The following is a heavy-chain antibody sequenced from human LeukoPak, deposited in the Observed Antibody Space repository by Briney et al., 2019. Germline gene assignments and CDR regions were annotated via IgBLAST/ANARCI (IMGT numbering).Heavy chain of an antibody. Sequence: PGASVKASCKASGGTFSSYAISWVRQAPGQGLEWMGWISAYNGNTNYAQKLQGRVTMTTDTSTSTAYMELRSLRSDDTAVYYCARGSTIAVAGTQLFDYWGQGTLVTVSS. V-gene: IGHV1-18*01. J-gene: IGHJ4*02. D-gene: IGHD6-19*01. CDR2: ISAYNGNT. CDR3: ARGSTIAVAGTQLFDY. CDR1: GGTFSSYA.